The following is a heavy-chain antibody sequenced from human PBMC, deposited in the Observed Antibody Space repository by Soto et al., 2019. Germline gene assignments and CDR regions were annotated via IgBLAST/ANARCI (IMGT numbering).Heavy chain of an antibody. CDR1: GYTFTIYG. J-gene: IGHJ4*02. Sequence: SVKVSCKASGYTFTIYGISWVRQARGQRLEWIGWIVVGSGNTNYAQKFQERVTITRDMSTSTAYMELSSLRSEDTAVYYCAAENDSYGPYFDYWGQGTLVTVSS. CDR3: AAENDSYGPYFDY. CDR2: IVVGSGNT. D-gene: IGHD5-18*01. V-gene: IGHV1-58*02.